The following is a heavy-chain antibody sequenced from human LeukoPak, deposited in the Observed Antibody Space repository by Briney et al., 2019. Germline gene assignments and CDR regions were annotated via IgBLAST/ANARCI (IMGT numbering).Heavy chain of an antibody. D-gene: IGHD6-19*01. V-gene: IGHV1-18*01. CDR3: ARDRRIAVAGTKGYFDY. Sequence: RASVKVSCKASGYTFTSYGISWVRQAPAQGLEWMGWISSYNGNTNYAQTLQGRVTMDTVTSTSTAYMELRSLRSDDTAVYYCARDRRIAVAGTKGYFDYWGQGTLVTVSS. CDR1: GYTFTSYG. CDR2: ISSYNGNT. J-gene: IGHJ4*02.